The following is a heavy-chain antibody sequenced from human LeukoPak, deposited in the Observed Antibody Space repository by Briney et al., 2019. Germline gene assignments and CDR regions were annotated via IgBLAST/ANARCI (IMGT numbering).Heavy chain of an antibody. V-gene: IGHV4-38-2*02. J-gene: IGHJ6*03. CDR1: GYSISSGYY. D-gene: IGHD5-18*01. CDR3: ARDATLGYSYGQYYYMDV. CDR2: IYHSGST. Sequence: SETLSLTCAVSGYSISSGYYWGWIRQPPGKGLEWIGIIYHSGSTYYNPSLKSRVTISVDTSKNQFSLKLSSVTAADTAVYYCARDATLGYSYGQYYYMDVWGKGTTVTVSS.